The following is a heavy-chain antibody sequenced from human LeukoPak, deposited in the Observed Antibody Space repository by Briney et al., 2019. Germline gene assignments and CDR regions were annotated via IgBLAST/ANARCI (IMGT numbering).Heavy chain of an antibody. V-gene: IGHV3-53*01. D-gene: IGHD6-6*01. J-gene: IGHJ4*02. CDR1: GFIVSNNY. CDR2: IDSCYTT. CDR3: ARVAFRSSSYISGIDY. Sequence: GGSLRLSCATSGFIVSNNYMSWVRQAPGKGLEWVSIIDSCYTTNYIDSVKGRFTIPRDSSRSMVYLQMNSLRAEDTAVYYCARVAFRSSSYISGIDYWGQGTLVTVSS.